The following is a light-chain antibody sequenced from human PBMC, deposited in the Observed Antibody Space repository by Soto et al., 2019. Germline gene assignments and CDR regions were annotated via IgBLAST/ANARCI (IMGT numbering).Light chain of an antibody. V-gene: IGLV2-14*01. J-gene: IGLJ1*01. CDR2: EVS. CDR1: SSDVGGYKY. CDR3: RSYTSSSTLDV. Sequence: LTQPASVSGSPGQSITISCTGTSSDVGGYKYVSWYQQHPGKAPKLMIYEVSNRPSGVSNRFSGSKSGNTASLTISGPQAEDEADYYCRSYTSSSTLDVFGNGTKVTVL.